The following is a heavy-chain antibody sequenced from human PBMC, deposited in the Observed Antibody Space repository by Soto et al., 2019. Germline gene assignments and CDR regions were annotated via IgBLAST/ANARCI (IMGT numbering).Heavy chain of an antibody. CDR2: ISYDGSNK. CDR3: ARDRSSSWYALYYFDY. Sequence: QVQLVESGGGVVQPGRSLRLSCAASGFTFSSYAMHWVRQAPGKGLEWVAVISYDGSNKYYADSVKGRFTISRDNSENSLYMQMNSLRAEDTAVYYCARDRSSSWYALYYFDYWGQGTLVTVSS. J-gene: IGHJ4*02. CDR1: GFTFSSYA. V-gene: IGHV3-30-3*01. D-gene: IGHD6-13*01.